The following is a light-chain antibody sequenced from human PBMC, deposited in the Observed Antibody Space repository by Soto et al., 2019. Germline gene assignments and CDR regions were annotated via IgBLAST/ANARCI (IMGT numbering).Light chain of an antibody. J-gene: IGKJ2*01. CDR3: QQYHNWPPQYT. CDR1: QSVASN. CDR2: GAS. V-gene: IGKV3-15*01. Sequence: EMVMTQSPASLSVSPGDGATLSCWASQSVASNVAWYQQKPGQGPRLLIHGASTRAAGVPARFSGSGSGTDFTLTISSLQSEDFAVYDCQQYHNWPPQYTFGQGTELQIK.